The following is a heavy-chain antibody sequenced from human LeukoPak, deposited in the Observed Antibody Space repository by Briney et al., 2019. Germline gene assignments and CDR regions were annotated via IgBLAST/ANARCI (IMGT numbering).Heavy chain of an antibody. J-gene: IGHJ4*02. CDR2: TTWDGYKI. Sequence: GGSLRLSCEALGIIFAAYVMYWVPKFPGKGLGWVSGTTWDGYKIDYVESVKGRFTISRDNARNSLFLQMNRVRVEDTAFYYCVKGYSSSWSGYFDSWGQGTLVTVAS. V-gene: IGHV3-9*01. CDR3: VKGYSSSWSGYFDS. CDR1: GIIFAAYV. D-gene: IGHD5-18*01.